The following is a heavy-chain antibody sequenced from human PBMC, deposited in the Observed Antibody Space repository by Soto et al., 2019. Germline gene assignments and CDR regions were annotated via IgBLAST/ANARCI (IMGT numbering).Heavy chain of an antibody. CDR3: ARPTYYYDSSGSHDAFDI. CDR1: GGTFSSYA. CDR2: IIPILGIA. Sequence: SVKVSCKASGGTFSSYAISWVRQAPGQGLEWMGRIIPILGIANYAQKFQGRVTITADKSTSTAYMELSSLRSEDTAVYYCARPTYYYDSSGSHDAFDIWGQGTMVT. V-gene: IGHV1-69*04. J-gene: IGHJ3*02. D-gene: IGHD3-22*01.